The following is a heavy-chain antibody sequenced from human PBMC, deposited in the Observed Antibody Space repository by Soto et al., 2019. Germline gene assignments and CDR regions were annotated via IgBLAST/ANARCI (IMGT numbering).Heavy chain of an antibody. V-gene: IGHV3-23*01. CDR2: ISATGATT. Sequence: EVQLLESGGGLVQPGGSLRLSCVASGFTFSDYAMTWVRQAPGKGLEWVSVISATGATTYYADSVRGRFTISRDNSKASLFLQMSSLRVEDTAVYYCVRDRGGHDQGDFTPIWGQGALVTVTS. J-gene: IGHJ4*02. CDR1: GFTFSDYA. D-gene: IGHD2-21*02. CDR3: VRDRGGHDQGDFTPI.